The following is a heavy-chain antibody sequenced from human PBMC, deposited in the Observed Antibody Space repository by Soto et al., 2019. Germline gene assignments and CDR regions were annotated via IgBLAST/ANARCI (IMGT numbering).Heavy chain of an antibody. CDR3: ARFGVGTTRNPTFDY. J-gene: IGHJ4*02. CDR1: GGSIRRYY. D-gene: IGHD1-26*01. CDR2: IYYSGST. Sequence: TLSLTCTFSGGSIRRYYWSWIRQPPGQGLEWIGHIYYSGSTSYSPSLRSRVTISVDTSNNQFSLKLSSVTAADTAVYYCARFGVGTTRNPTFDYWGQGALVTVSS. V-gene: IGHV4-59*01.